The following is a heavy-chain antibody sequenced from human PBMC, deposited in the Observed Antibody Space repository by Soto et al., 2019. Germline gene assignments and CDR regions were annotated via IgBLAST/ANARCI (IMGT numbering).Heavy chain of an antibody. Sequence: EGSLRLSCAASGFTFSSYWMSWVRQAPGKGLEWVANIKQDGSEKYYVDSVKGRFTISRDNAKNSLYLQMNSLRAEDTAVYYCARVGRGYSYGLFYYYMDVWGKGTTVTVSS. D-gene: IGHD5-18*01. CDR1: GFTFSSYW. CDR2: IKQDGSEK. V-gene: IGHV3-7*01. J-gene: IGHJ6*03. CDR3: ARVGRGYSYGLFYYYMDV.